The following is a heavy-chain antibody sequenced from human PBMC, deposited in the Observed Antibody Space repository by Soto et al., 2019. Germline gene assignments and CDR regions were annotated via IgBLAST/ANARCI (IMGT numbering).Heavy chain of an antibody. CDR3: ASSRGGRTWYNCFDT. Sequence: SETLSLTCAVSGYSISSGYYWGWIRQPPGKGLEWIGSIYHSGSTYYNPSLKSRVTISVDTSKNQFSLKLSSVTAADTAVYYCASSRGGRTWYNCFDTWGQGTLVTVSS. CDR1: GYSISSGYY. J-gene: IGHJ5*02. CDR2: IYHSGST. D-gene: IGHD3-10*01. V-gene: IGHV4-38-2*01.